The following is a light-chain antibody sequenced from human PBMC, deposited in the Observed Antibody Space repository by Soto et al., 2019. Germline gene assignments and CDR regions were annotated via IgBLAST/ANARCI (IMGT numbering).Light chain of an antibody. CDR1: QSLRSS. CDR2: GAS. J-gene: IGKJ5*01. Sequence: VMTQSPATLSVSPGERATLSCRASQSLRSSLAWYQQKPGQAPRLLIYGASTRATGIPARFSGSGSGTEFTLTISSLQSEDFAIYYCQQYTQWPITFGQGTRLEIK. V-gene: IGKV3-15*01. CDR3: QQYTQWPIT.